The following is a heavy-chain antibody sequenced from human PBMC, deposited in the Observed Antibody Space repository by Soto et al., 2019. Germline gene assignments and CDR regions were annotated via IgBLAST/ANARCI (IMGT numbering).Heavy chain of an antibody. CDR2: IIPMFGTT. CDR1: GGTLINFA. J-gene: IGHJ4*02. V-gene: IGHV1-69*06. D-gene: IGHD1-26*01. CDR3: AREGGSYFDN. Sequence: SVKVSCKASGGTLINFAISWVRQAPGEGLEWMGGIIPMFGTTNYAQKFQGRVTIIADKSTSTVYMDLGSLTSKDTAFYYCAREGGSYFDNWGQGTLVTVS.